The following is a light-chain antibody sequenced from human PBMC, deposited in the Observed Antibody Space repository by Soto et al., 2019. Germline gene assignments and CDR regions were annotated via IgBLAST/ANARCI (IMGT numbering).Light chain of an antibody. J-gene: IGKJ1*01. CDR1: QSVSNW. Sequence: MYKSAAAVSAYEGDRVTITCRASQSVSNWLAWYQQKPGKAPNLLIYKASSLKNGVPSRFSGSGSGTEFTLTISSLQPDDFATYYCQQYNTYLTFGQGTIV. CDR2: KAS. V-gene: IGKV1-5*03. CDR3: QQYNTYLT.